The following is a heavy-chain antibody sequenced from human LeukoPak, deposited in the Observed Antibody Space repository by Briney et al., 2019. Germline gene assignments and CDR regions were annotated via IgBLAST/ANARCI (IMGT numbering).Heavy chain of an antibody. D-gene: IGHD1-26*01. V-gene: IGHV3-30*18. Sequence: TGGSLRLSCAASGFTFSSYGMHWVRQAPGKGLEWVAVISYDGSNKYYADSVKGRFTISRDNSKNTLYLQMNSLRAEDTAVYYCAKVREGGSYHHPDAFDIWGQGTMVTVSS. CDR3: AKVREGGSYHHPDAFDI. CDR2: ISYDGSNK. J-gene: IGHJ3*02. CDR1: GFTFSSYG.